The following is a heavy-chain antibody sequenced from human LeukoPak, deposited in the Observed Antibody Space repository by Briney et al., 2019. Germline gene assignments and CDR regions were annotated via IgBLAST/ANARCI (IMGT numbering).Heavy chain of an antibody. Sequence: SETLSLTCTVSGGSISSGGYYWSWIRQHPGKGLEWIGYIYYSGSTYYNPSLKSRVTISVDTSKNQFSLKLSSATAADTAVYYCASSSGDWFDSWGQGTLVTVSP. V-gene: IGHV4-31*03. D-gene: IGHD6-25*01. J-gene: IGHJ5*01. CDR2: IYYSGST. CDR1: GGSISSGGYY. CDR3: ASSSGDWFDS.